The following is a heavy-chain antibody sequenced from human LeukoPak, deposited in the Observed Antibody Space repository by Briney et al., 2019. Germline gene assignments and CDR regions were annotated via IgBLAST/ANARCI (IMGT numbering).Heavy chain of an antibody. CDR1: GFTSSSYA. CDR3: ARRGATTRFDY. D-gene: IGHD1-14*01. Sequence: GGSLRLSCADPGFTSSSYAMHCVRQAPGKGLEYVSAITSNGDKTYYGNSVKGRFTISRDNSKNTLYLQMGSLSIEDVAVYYCARRGATTRFDYWGQGTLVTVSS. V-gene: IGHV3-64*01. CDR2: ITSNGDKT. J-gene: IGHJ4*02.